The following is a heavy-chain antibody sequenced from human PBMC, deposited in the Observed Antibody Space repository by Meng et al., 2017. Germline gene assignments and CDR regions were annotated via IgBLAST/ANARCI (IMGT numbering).Heavy chain of an antibody. Sequence: SETLSLTCTVSGGSISSYYWSWIRQPPGKGLEWIGYIYYSGSTNYNPSLKSRVTISVDTSKNQFSLKLSSVTAADTAVYCCARGGGIVVVPAIYYYYYGMDVWGQGTTVTVSS. V-gene: IGHV4-59*01. CDR3: ARGGGIVVVPAIYYYYYGMDV. D-gene: IGHD2-2*01. CDR2: IYYSGST. CDR1: GGSISSYY. J-gene: IGHJ6*02.